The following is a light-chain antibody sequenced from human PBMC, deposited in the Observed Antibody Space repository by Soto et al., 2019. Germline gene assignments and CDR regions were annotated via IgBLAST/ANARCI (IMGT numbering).Light chain of an antibody. J-gene: IGKJ1*01. V-gene: IGKV3-20*01. CDR3: QQYGSSPPWT. Sequence: EIVLTQSPGTLSLSPGERATLSCRASQRVSSSYLAWYQQKPGQAPRLLIYGASSRATGIPDRFSGSGSGTDFTLTISRLEPEDFAEYYCQQYGSSPPWTFGQRTKVEIK. CDR2: GAS. CDR1: QRVSSSY.